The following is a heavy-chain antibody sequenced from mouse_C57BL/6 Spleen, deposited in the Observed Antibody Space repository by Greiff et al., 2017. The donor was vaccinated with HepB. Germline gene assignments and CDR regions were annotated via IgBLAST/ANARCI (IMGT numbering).Heavy chain of an antibody. CDR1: GYTFTSYW. Sequence: QVHVKQPGAELVKPGASVKMSCKASGYTFTSYWITWVKQRPGQGLEWIGDIYPGSGSTNYNEKFKSKATLTVDTSSSTAYMQLSSLTSEDSAVYYCACSQLGHNYWGQGTTLTVSS. CDR2: IYPGSGST. D-gene: IGHD4-1*02. V-gene: IGHV1-55*01. J-gene: IGHJ2*01. CDR3: ACSQLGHNY.